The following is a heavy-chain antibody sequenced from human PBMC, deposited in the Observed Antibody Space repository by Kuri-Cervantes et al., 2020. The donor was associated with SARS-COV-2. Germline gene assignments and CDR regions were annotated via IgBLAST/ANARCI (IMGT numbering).Heavy chain of an antibody. CDR2: INHSGST. V-gene: IGHV4-34*01. Sequence: SETLSLTCAVYGGSFSGYYWSWIRQPPGKGLEWIGEINHSGSTNYNPSLKSRVTISVDTSKNQFSLKPSSVTAADTAVYYCARGRVYARRIYYYYYYGMDVWGQGTTVTVSS. D-gene: IGHD3-3*02. CDR3: ARGRVYARRIYYYYYYGMDV. CDR1: GGSFSGYY. J-gene: IGHJ6*02.